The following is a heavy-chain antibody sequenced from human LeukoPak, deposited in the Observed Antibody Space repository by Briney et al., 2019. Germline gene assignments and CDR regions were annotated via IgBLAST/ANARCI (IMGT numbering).Heavy chain of an antibody. Sequence: ASVKVSCKASGYTFTSYDINWVRQATGQGLEWMGWMNPNSGNTGYALKFQGRVTMTRNTSISTAYMELSSLRSEDTAVYYCARVYYYGSGSYYNYWGQGTLVTVSS. CDR3: ARVYYYGSGSYYNY. CDR2: MNPNSGNT. J-gene: IGHJ4*02. D-gene: IGHD3-10*01. V-gene: IGHV1-8*01. CDR1: GYTFTSYD.